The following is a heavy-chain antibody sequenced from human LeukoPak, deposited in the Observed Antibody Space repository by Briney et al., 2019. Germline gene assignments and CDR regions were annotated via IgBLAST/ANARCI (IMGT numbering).Heavy chain of an antibody. D-gene: IGHD6-19*01. V-gene: IGHV3-23*01. Sequence: GGSLRLSCAASGFTFSSYAMSWVRQAPGKGLEWVSAISGSGGSTYYADSVKGRFTISRDNSKNTLYLQMNSLRAEDTAVYYCAKDKSRSVWYVADLYFDYWGQGTLVTVSS. J-gene: IGHJ4*02. CDR3: AKDKSRSVWYVADLYFDY. CDR1: GFTFSSYA. CDR2: ISGSGGST.